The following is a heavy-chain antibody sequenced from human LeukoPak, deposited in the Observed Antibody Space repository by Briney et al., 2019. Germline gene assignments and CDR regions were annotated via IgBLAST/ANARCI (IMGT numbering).Heavy chain of an antibody. V-gene: IGHV3-30*04. D-gene: IGHD1-1*01. CDR3: ARGDFRLEMSTTIAFDI. J-gene: IGHJ3*02. CDR1: GFTFSSYA. CDR2: LSYHGSNK. Sequence: GGSLRLSCAASGFTFSSYAMHWVRQAPGKGLEWVAVLSYHGSNKHYADSVKGRFIISRDNSKSTLYLQMNSLTTEDTAVYYCARGDFRLEMSTTIAFDIWGQGTMVTVSS.